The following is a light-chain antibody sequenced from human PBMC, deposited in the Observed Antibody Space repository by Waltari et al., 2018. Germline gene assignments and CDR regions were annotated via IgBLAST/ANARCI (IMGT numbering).Light chain of an antibody. CDR3: QQYENLPLT. CDR1: PNVDNY. V-gene: IGKV1-33*01. CDR2: DAS. J-gene: IGKJ4*01. Sequence: DVQMTQSPSSLSASVGDRVTTTCQASPNVDNYLNWYQVKPGKAPKFLIYDASSLGTGVSSWFSESGSGTHFTLTISSLQSEDFGTYYCQQYENLPLTFGGGT.